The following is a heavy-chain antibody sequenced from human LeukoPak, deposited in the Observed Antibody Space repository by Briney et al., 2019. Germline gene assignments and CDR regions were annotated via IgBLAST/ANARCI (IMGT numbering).Heavy chain of an antibody. V-gene: IGHV3-30*18. J-gene: IGHJ4*02. CDR1: GFTFSSYG. CDR2: ISYDGSNK. CDR3: AKESWGFDY. Sequence: GRSLRLSCAASGFTFSSYGMHWVRQAPGKGLEWVAVISYDGSNKYYADSVKGRFTISRDNSKNTLYLQMNSLRAEDTAVYYCAKESWGFDYWGQGTLVTVSS. D-gene: IGHD7-27*01.